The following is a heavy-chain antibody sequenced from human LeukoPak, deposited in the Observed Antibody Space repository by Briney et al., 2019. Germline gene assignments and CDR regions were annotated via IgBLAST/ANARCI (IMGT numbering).Heavy chain of an antibody. CDR2: ISSNSKTI. D-gene: IGHD3-9*01. CDR3: ARDGSNYNILTGYYSL. Sequence: GGSLRLSCAASGFRFSDYCMSWIRQAPGKGLEWISYISSNSKTIYYADSVEGRFTISRDNSKNSLYLQMNSLKAEDTAVYYCARDGSNYNILTGYYSLWGQGAQVTVSS. J-gene: IGHJ4*02. V-gene: IGHV3-11*01. CDR1: GFRFSDYC.